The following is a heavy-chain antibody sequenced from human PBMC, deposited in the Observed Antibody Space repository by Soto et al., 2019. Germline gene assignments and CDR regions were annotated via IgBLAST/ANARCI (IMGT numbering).Heavy chain of an antibody. V-gene: IGHV3-23*01. CDR3: AKGSGFSGRQHLDY. Sequence: EVQLLESGGGLVQPGGSLRLSCTASGFTFSSYAMSWVRQAPGKGLERVSAISGSGGSTYHADSVKGRFTISRDNSKTTLVLAMNSLRADDRGISYGAKGSGFSGRQHLDYWGRGTLVTVSS. CDR2: ISGSGGST. D-gene: IGHD1-26*01. J-gene: IGHJ4*02. CDR1: GFTFSSYA.